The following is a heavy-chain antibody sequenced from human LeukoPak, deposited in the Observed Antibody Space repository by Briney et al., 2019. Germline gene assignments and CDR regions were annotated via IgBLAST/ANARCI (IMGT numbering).Heavy chain of an antibody. J-gene: IGHJ4*02. V-gene: IGHV3-30*02. Sequence: GGSLRLSCAASGFTFSSYGMHWVRQAPGKGLEWVAFIRYDGSNKYHADSVKGRFTISRDNSKNTLYLQMNSLRAEDTAVYYCAKYIAAAGPYFDYWGQGTLVTVSS. CDR1: GFTFSSYG. CDR3: AKYIAAAGPYFDY. CDR2: IRYDGSNK. D-gene: IGHD6-13*01.